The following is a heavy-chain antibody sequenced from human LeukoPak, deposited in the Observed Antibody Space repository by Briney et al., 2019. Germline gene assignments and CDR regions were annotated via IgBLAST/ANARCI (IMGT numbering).Heavy chain of an antibody. CDR3: ATDYVWGSYRSPPADY. V-gene: IGHV3-30*03. D-gene: IGHD3-16*02. Sequence: GGSLRLSCAASGFTFSSYGMHWVRQAPGKGLEWVAVISYDGSNKYYADSVKGRFTISRDNSKNTLYLQMNSLRAEDTAVYYCATDYVWGSYRSPPADYWGQGTLVTVSS. CDR2: ISYDGSNK. CDR1: GFTFSSYG. J-gene: IGHJ4*02.